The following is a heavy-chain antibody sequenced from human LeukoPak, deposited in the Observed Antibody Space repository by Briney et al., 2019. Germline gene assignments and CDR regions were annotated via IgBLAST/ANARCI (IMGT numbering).Heavy chain of an antibody. CDR1: GITLSNYG. Sequence: PGGSLRLSCAVSGITLSNYGMSWVRQAPGKGLEWVSVISGSGGGTYYADSVKGRFTISRDNSKNTLYLQMNSLRADDTAVYYCAKNFGGSYGWTFDYWGQGTLVTVSS. J-gene: IGHJ4*02. V-gene: IGHV3-23*01. D-gene: IGHD3-10*01. CDR2: ISGSGGGT. CDR3: AKNFGGSYGWTFDY.